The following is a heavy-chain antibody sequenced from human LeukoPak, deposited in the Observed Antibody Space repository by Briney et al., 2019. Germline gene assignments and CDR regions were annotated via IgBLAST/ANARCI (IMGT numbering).Heavy chain of an antibody. CDR2: INPNSGGT. CDR3: GRAWGPWELPLF. V-gene: IGHV1-2*02. D-gene: IGHD1-26*01. J-gene: IGHJ4*02. Sequence: ASVKVSCKASGYTFTSYGISWVRQAPGQGLEWMGWINPNSGGTDYAQKFQGRVTMTRDTSISTAYMELSRLRSDDTAVYYCGRAWGPWELPLFWGQGTLVTVSS. CDR1: GYTFTSYG.